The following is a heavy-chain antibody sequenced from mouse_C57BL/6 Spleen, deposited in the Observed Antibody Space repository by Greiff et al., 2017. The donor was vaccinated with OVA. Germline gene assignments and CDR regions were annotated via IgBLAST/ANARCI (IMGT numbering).Heavy chain of an antibody. CDR3: TRAGSTDYAMDY. J-gene: IGHJ4*01. CDR1: GFTFSSYA. V-gene: IGHV5-9-1*02. CDR2: ISSGGDYI. D-gene: IGHD5-1*01. Sequence: EVQVVESGEGLVKPGGSLKLSCAASGFTFSSYAMSWVRQTPEKRLEWVAYISSGGDYIYYADTLKGRFTISIDNARNTLYLQMSSLKSEDTAMYYCTRAGSTDYAMDYWGQGTSVTVSS.